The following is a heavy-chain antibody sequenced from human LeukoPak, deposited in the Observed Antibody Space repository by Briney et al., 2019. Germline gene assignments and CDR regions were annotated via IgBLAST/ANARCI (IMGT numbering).Heavy chain of an antibody. CDR1: GFTFSSYA. D-gene: IGHD4-17*01. V-gene: IGHV3-23*01. CDR2: ITFSGGST. Sequence: GGSLRLSCAASGFTFSSYATSWVRQAPGKGLEWVSAITFSGGSTYYADSVKGRFTISRDNSKTTLYLQMNSLRAEDTAVYYCAKAPNPPYGDYSNDYWGQGTLVTVSS. CDR3: AKAPNPPYGDYSNDY. J-gene: IGHJ4*02.